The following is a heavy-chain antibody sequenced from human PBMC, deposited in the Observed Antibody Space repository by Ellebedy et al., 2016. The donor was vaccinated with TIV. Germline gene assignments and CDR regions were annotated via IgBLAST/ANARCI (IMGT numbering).Heavy chain of an antibody. J-gene: IGHJ4*02. Sequence: AASVKVSCKASTYTFIPWVRQAPGQGLEWMGWINPNSGGTNYAQKFQGRVTVTRDTSISTVYMELSRLRSDDTAVYYCVSVGATAGVDSWGQGTLVTVSS. CDR3: VSVGATAGVDS. CDR2: INPNSGGT. V-gene: IGHV1-2*02. CDR1: TYTF. D-gene: IGHD1-26*01.